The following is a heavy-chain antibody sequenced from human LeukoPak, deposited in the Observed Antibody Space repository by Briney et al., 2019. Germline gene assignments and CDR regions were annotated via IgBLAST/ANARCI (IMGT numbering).Heavy chain of an antibody. Sequence: ASVKVSCKACGYTFTGYYMHWVRQAPGQGLEWMGRINPNSGGTNYAQKFQGRVTMTRDTSISTAYMELSRLRSDDTAVYYCARDGEHSSGWTAPFDYWGQGTLVTVSS. CDR3: ARDGEHSSGWTAPFDY. D-gene: IGHD6-19*01. V-gene: IGHV1-2*06. CDR1: GYTFTGYY. CDR2: INPNSGGT. J-gene: IGHJ4*02.